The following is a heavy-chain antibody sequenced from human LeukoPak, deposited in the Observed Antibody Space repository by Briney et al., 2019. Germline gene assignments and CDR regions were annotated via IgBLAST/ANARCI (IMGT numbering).Heavy chain of an antibody. CDR2: IDTAGDT. J-gene: IGHJ4*02. CDR1: GFTFSSFD. CDR3: ARESSGWAIFDY. V-gene: IGHV3-13*01. Sequence: GGSLRLSCAASGFTFSSFDMHWVRQPTGKGLEWVSAIDTAGDTYYPGSVKGRFTISRENAKNSLYLQMNSLRAEDTAVYYCARESSGWAIFDYWGQGTLVTVSS. D-gene: IGHD6-19*01.